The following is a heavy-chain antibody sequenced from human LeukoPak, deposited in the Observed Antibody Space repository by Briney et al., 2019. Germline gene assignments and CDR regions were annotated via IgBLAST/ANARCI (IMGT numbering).Heavy chain of an antibody. V-gene: IGHV3-21*01. Sequence: PGGSPRLSCAASGFTFSSYSMNWVRQAPGKGLEWFSSISSSSSYIYYADSVKGRFTISRDNAKNSLYLQMNSLRAEDTAVYYCARVRGDYGFLSDYWGQGTLVTVSS. CDR2: ISSSSSYI. J-gene: IGHJ4*02. D-gene: IGHD3-3*01. CDR3: ARVRGDYGFLSDY. CDR1: GFTFSSYS.